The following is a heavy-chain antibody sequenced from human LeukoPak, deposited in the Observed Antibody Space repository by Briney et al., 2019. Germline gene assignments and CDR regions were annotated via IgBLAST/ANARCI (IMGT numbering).Heavy chain of an antibody. J-gene: IGHJ4*02. V-gene: IGHV1-46*01. CDR1: GYTFTSYY. CDR2: INPSGGST. Sequence: ASVKVSCKASGYTFTSYYMHWVRQAPGQGLEWMGIINPSGGSTSYAQKFQGRVTMTRDTSTSTVYMELSSLRSEDTAVYYCARGNRGIVVVPAAIMDWGQGTLVNVYS. CDR3: ARGNRGIVVVPAAIMD. D-gene: IGHD2-2*01.